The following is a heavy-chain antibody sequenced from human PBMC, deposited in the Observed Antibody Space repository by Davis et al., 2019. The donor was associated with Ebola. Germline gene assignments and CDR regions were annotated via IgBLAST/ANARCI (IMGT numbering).Heavy chain of an antibody. CDR3: ARGGCSSTSCRYYYYMDV. V-gene: IGHV3-33*01. Sequence: GESLKIPCAASGFTLSSYGMHWVRHAPGKGLEWGAVIWYDGSNKFYADSVKGRFTISRDNSKNTLYPQMNSLRAEDTAVYYCARGGCSSTSCRYYYYMDVWGKGTTVTVSS. J-gene: IGHJ6*03. D-gene: IGHD2-2*01. CDR2: IWYDGSNK. CDR1: GFTLSSYG.